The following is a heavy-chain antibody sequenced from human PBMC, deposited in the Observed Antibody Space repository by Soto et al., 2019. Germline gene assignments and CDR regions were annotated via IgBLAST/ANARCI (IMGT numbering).Heavy chain of an antibody. CDR1: GGTFIGYA. CDR3: AKYVTPCSGRSCYRNFAY. Sequence: GGSLRLSWGASGGTFIGYAMSWVRKAPGKGLEWVSAIGAGADTTYYADSVKGRFTISRDNYKNTLYLQMNSLSADDTAVYYCAKYVTPCSGRSCYRNFAYWRHRTPVPVSS. CDR2: IGAGADTT. V-gene: IGHV3-23*01. J-gene: IGHJ4*01. D-gene: IGHD2-15*01.